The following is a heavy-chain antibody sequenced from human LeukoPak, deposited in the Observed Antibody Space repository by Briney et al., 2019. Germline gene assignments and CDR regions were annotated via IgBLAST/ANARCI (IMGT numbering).Heavy chain of an antibody. V-gene: IGHV1-3*03. J-gene: IGHJ4*02. D-gene: IGHD2-2*01. CDR3: ARDGWGYCSSTTCFNLDY. CDR1: GYTFTSYT. CDR2: INTGNGNT. Sequence: ASVKVSCKASGYTFTSYTMHWVRQAPGQRLEWMGWINTGNGNTKYSQEFQGRVTITRDTSASTAYMELSSLRSEDTAVYYCARDGWGYCSSTTCFNLDYWGQGILVTVSS.